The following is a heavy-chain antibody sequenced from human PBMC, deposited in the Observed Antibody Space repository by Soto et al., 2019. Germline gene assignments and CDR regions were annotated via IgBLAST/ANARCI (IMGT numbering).Heavy chain of an antibody. V-gene: IGHV3-23*01. CDR2: ISGSGDST. J-gene: IGHJ4*02. CDR3: AKRATGTYFDY. CDR1: GFTFNNYA. Sequence: EVQLLESGGGLVQPGGSLRLSCAASGFTFNNYAMSWVRQAPGKGLERVSVISGSGDSTYYAESVQGRFTISRDNSKNTLYLQVNSLRAEDTAVYYCAKRATGTYFDYWGQGTLVTVSS. D-gene: IGHD1-1*01.